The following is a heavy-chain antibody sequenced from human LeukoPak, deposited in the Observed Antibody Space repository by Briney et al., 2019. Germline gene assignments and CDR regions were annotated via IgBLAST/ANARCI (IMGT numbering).Heavy chain of an antibody. V-gene: IGHV3-48*02. J-gene: IGHJ4*02. CDR3: ARDPPYYYGSGSLFDY. CDR1: GFTFSTYS. D-gene: IGHD3-10*01. Sequence: GGSLRLSCAASGFTFSTYSMNWVRQAPGKGLEWVSYISSRSSTIYYADSVKGRFTISRDNAKNSLYLQMNSLRDEDTAVYYCARDPPYYYGSGSLFDYWGQGTLVTVSS. CDR2: ISSRSSTI.